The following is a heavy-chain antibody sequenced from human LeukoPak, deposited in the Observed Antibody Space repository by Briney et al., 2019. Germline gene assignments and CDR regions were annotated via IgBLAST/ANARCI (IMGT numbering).Heavy chain of an antibody. CDR3: ARALYYYDSSGYYLPGDY. Sequence: GASVKVSCKASGYTFTSYGISWVRQAPGQRLEWMGWISAYNGNTNYAQKLQGRVTMTTDTSTSTAYMELRSLRSDDTAVYYCARALYYYDSSGYYLPGDYWGQGTLVTVSS. V-gene: IGHV1-18*01. CDR2: ISAYNGNT. J-gene: IGHJ4*02. D-gene: IGHD3-22*01. CDR1: GYTFTSYG.